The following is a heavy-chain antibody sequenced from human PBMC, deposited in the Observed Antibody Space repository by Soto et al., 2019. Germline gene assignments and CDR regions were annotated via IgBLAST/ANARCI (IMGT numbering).Heavy chain of an antibody. CDR2: IYHSGST. CDR1: GYSISSGYY. Sequence: SETLSLTCAVSGYSISSGYYWGWIRQTPGKGLEWIASIYHSGSTYYNPSLKSRVTISVDTSKNQFSLKLTSVTAADTAVYYCARGAATVTPGWFDPWGQGILVTVSS. V-gene: IGHV4-38-2*01. D-gene: IGHD4-17*01. J-gene: IGHJ5*02. CDR3: ARGAATVTPGWFDP.